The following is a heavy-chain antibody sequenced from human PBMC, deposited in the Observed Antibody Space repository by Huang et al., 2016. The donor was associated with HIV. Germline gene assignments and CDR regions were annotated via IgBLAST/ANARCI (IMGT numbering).Heavy chain of an antibody. Sequence: EVQLVESGGGLVQPGGSLRLSCAACGFTFSSYWMHWVRQAPGKGLVWVSRINCDGSSSGYAESVKCRFTISRDNAKNTLYLQMNSLRAEDTAVYYCVRDPRIQSWLNYFDYWGQGTLVSVSS. J-gene: IGHJ4*02. V-gene: IGHV3-74*01. CDR3: VRDPRIQSWLNYFDY. D-gene: IGHD3-22*01. CDR2: INCDGSSS. CDR1: GFTFSSYW.